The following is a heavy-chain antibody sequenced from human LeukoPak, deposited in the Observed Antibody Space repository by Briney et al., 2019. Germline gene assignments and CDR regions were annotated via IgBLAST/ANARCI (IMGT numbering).Heavy chain of an antibody. J-gene: IGHJ4*02. V-gene: IGHV1-2*02. CDR1: GFTFTGYY. D-gene: IGHD4-23*01. CDR3: ARDTYGGNWSLGY. CDR2: VNPNSGGT. Sequence: ASVKVSCKASGFTFTGYYIHWVRQAPGQGQECMGWVNPNSGGTKYAQKFQGRASMTSDTSISTAYMELSRLTSDDTAVYYCARDTYGGNWSLGYWGQGTLVTVSS.